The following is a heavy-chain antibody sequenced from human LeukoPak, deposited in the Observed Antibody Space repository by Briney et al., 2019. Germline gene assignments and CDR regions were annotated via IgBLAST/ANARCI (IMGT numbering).Heavy chain of an antibody. J-gene: IGHJ3*02. CDR2: IYTSGST. V-gene: IGHV4-4*07. CDR1: GGSISSYY. CDR3: TRASSWRAFDI. Sequence: PSETLSLTCTVSGGSISSYYWSWIRQPAGKGLEGIGRIYTSGSTNYNPSLKSQVTMSVDTSKNQFSLKLSSVTAADTAVYYCTRASSWRAFDIWGQGTMVTVSS. D-gene: IGHD6-13*01.